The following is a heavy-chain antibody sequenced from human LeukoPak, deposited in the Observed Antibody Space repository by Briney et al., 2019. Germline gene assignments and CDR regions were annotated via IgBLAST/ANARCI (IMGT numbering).Heavy chain of an antibody. J-gene: IGHJ4*02. Sequence: GASVKVSCKASGYTFTGYYIHWVRQAPGQGLEWMGWINPNSGGTNYAQKFQGRVTITRDTSITTAYMDLSRLQSDDTAVYYCARDRGDYYGSGSYFDYWGQGTLVTVSS. CDR2: INPNSGGT. CDR1: GYTFTGYY. CDR3: ARDRGDYYGSGSYFDY. V-gene: IGHV1-2*02. D-gene: IGHD3-10*01.